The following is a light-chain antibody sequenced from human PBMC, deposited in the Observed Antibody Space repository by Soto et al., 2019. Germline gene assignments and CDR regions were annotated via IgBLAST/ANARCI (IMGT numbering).Light chain of an antibody. V-gene: IGKV1-5*03. CDR3: QQYENFPLT. Sequence: DIQMTPSPATLSASVRDRVTIGCRASQSISGWLAWYQQKPGKTPKLLIYKASILESGGPPRFCGGGCATEFTLTIMSQQPKDSGSYYGQQYENFPLTFGGGTKV. CDR1: QSISGW. J-gene: IGKJ4*01. CDR2: KAS.